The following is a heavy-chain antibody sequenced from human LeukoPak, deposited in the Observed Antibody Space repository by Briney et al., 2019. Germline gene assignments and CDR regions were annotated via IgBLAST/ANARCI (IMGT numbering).Heavy chain of an antibody. Sequence: GESRKISCKGSGYSFTSHWIGWVRQMPGKGLECMGVIYPGDSDTRYSPSFQGQVIISADKSISTAYLQWSSLKASDTAMYYCARLPYCGGDCYPNWFDPWGQGTLVTVSS. J-gene: IGHJ5*02. CDR3: ARLPYCGGDCYPNWFDP. CDR2: IYPGDSDT. V-gene: IGHV5-51*01. D-gene: IGHD2-21*02. CDR1: GYSFTSHW.